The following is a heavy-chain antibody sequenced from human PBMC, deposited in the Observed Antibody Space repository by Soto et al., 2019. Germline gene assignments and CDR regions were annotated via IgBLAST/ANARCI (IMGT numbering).Heavy chain of an antibody. CDR2: MYSSGST. D-gene: IGHD5-12*01. CDR1: GGSIRSGDNY. V-gene: IGHV4-30-4*01. Sequence: LSLTCTVSGGSIRSGDNYWSWIRQPPGKGLEWIGYMYSSGSTDYNPSLKSRVTISADMSKNQFSLKVRSVTAADTAVYYCARVGWIPLWGQGTLVTVSS. J-gene: IGHJ4*02. CDR3: ARVGWIPL.